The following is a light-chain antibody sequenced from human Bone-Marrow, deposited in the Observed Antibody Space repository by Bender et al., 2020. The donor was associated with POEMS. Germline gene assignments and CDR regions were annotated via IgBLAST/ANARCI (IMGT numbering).Light chain of an antibody. V-gene: IGLV2-11*01. J-gene: IGLJ3*02. CDR3: ATWDDDLNGWV. CDR1: SSDIGGSNY. Sequence: QSALTQPRSVSGSPGQSVTISCTGTSSDIGGSNYVSWFQQHPGKAPKLMIFDVSKRPSGVPDRFSGSTSGPSASLAISGLQSEDEADFYCATWDDDLNGWVFGGGTKLTVL. CDR2: DVS.